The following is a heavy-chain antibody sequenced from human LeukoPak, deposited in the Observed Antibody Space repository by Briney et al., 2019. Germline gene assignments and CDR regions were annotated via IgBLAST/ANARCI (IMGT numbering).Heavy chain of an antibody. D-gene: IGHD3-10*01. J-gene: IGHJ4*02. CDR3: ARDYYGSGSYAAYFDY. CDR1: GGSISSSSFY. CDR2: IYTSGST. V-gene: IGHV4-39*07. Sequence: PSETLSLTCTVSGGSISSSSFYWGWIRQPPGKGLEWIGRIYTSGSTNYNPSLKSRVTMSVDTSKNQFSLKLSSVTAADTAVYYCARDYYGSGSYAAYFDYWGQGTLVTVSS.